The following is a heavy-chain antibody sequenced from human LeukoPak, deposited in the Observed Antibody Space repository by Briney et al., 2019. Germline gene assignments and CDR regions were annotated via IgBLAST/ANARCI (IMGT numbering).Heavy chain of an antibody. CDR3: AREGTSSSGRPHFDY. CDR2: INPNNGGT. V-gene: IGHV1-2*02. D-gene: IGHD2-2*01. J-gene: IGHJ4*02. CDR1: GYTFSGYY. Sequence: VASVKVSCKASGYTFSGYYMHWVRQAPGQGLEWMGWINPNNGGTNYAPKFQGGVTMTRDTSISTAYMELSRLKSDDTAVYYCAREGTSSSGRPHFDYWGQGTLVTVSS.